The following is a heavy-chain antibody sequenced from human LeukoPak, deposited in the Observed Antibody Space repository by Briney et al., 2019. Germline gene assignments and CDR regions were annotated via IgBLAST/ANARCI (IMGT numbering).Heavy chain of an antibody. D-gene: IGHD6-19*01. CDR3: ARGRRDSSGWYLGSPSNWFDP. Sequence: SETLSLTCAVYGGSFSGYYWSWIRQPPGKGLEWIGEINHSGSTNYNPSLKSRVTISVDTSKNQFSLKLSSVTAADTAVYYCARGRRDSSGWYLGSPSNWFDPWGQGTLVTVSS. J-gene: IGHJ5*02. CDR1: GGSFSGYY. CDR2: INHSGST. V-gene: IGHV4-34*01.